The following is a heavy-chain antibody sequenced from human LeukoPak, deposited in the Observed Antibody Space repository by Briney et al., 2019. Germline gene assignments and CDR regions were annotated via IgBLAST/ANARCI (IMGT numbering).Heavy chain of an antibody. V-gene: IGHV1-2*02. CDR2: IIPNSGAT. CDR3: ARQLGATSRDY. CDR1: GYTFTGYY. D-gene: IGHD1-26*01. J-gene: IGHJ4*02. Sequence: ASVKVSCKASGYTFTGYYMHWVRQAPRQGLEWMGWIIPNSGATNYAQNFQGRVTMTRDTSISTAYMELNRLTSDDTAVYYCARQLGATSRDYWGQGTLVTVSS.